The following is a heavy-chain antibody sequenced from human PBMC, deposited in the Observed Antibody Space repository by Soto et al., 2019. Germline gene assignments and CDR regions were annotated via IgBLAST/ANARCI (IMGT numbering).Heavy chain of an antibody. CDR1: GGSISSGGYY. Sequence: SETLSLTCTVSGGSISSGGYYWSWIRQHPGKGLEWIGYIYYSGSTYYNPSLKSRVTISVDTSKNQFSLKLSSVTAADTAVYYCARWGHIAAAGKFDYWGQGTLVTVSS. CDR3: ARWGHIAAAGKFDY. J-gene: IGHJ4*02. CDR2: IYYSGST. V-gene: IGHV4-31*03. D-gene: IGHD6-13*01.